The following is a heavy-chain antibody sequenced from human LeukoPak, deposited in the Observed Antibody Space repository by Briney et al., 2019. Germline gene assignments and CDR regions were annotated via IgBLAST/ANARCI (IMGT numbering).Heavy chain of an antibody. D-gene: IGHD3-22*01. CDR2: IYYSGST. CDR1: GGSISSSSYY. J-gene: IGHJ5*02. Sequence: PSETLSLTCTVSGGSISSSSYYWGWIRQPPGKGLEWIGYIYYSGSTNYNPSLKSRVTISVDTSKNQFSLKLSSVTAADTAVYYCARGPSHYYDSSGDCWFDPWGQGTLVTVSS. V-gene: IGHV4-61*05. CDR3: ARGPSHYYDSSGDCWFDP.